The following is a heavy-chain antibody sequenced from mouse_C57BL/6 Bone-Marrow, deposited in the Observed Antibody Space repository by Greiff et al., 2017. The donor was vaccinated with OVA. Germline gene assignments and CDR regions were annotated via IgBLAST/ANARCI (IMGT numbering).Heavy chain of an antibody. V-gene: IGHV1-59*01. J-gene: IGHJ2*01. CDR1: GYTFTSYW. CDR2: IDPSDSYT. D-gene: IGHD1-1*01. CDR3: ARWNTTVVPFDY. Sequence: VKLQQPGAELVRPGTSVKLSCKASGYTFTSYWMHWVKQRPGQGLEWIGVIDPSDSYTNYNQKFKGKATLTVDTSSSTAYMQLSSLTSEDSAVYYCARWNTTVVPFDYWGQGTTLTVSS.